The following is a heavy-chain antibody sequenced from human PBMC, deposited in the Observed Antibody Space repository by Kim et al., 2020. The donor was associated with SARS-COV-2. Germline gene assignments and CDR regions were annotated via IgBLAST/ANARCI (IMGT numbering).Heavy chain of an antibody. CDR3: ARVWGAGYSSGWYYYYYYMDF. CDR1: GGSISSYY. V-gene: IGHV4-59*08. D-gene: IGHD6-19*01. CDR2: IYYSGST. J-gene: IGHJ6*03. Sequence: SETLSLTCTVSGGSISSYYWSWIRQPPGKGLEWIGYIYYSGSTNYNPSLKSRVTISVDTSKNQFSLKLSSVTAADTAVYYCARVWGAGYSSGWYYYYYYMDFWGKGTTVPASS.